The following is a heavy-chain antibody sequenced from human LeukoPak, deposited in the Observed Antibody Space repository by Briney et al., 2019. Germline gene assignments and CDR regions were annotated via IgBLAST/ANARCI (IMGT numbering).Heavy chain of an antibody. J-gene: IGHJ4*02. CDR2: IYTSGST. D-gene: IGHD3-10*01. CDR1: GGSISSGSYY. V-gene: IGHV4-61*02. Sequence: PSQTLSLTCTVSGGSISSGSYYWSWIRQPAGKGLEWIGRIYTSGSTNYNPSLKSRVTISVDTSKNQFSLKLSSVTAADTAVYYCARRSGLLWFGELSPFDYWGQGTLVTVSS. CDR3: ARRSGLLWFGELSPFDY.